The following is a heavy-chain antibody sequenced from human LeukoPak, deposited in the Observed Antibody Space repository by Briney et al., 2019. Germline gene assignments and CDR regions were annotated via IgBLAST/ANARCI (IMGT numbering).Heavy chain of an antibody. V-gene: IGHV3-7*01. Sequence: GGSLTLSCSASGFTFNKYWMSWIRQLAGQGLEWVANVNQDGTQKYYVDSVKGRFTNSRDNARNLLYLQMNSLRAEDTAVYYCARYGSCGWAFDYWGHGSLVPVSS. CDR2: VNQDGTQK. J-gene: IGHJ4*01. D-gene: IGHD6-19*01. CDR3: ARYGSCGWAFDY. CDR1: GFTFNKYW.